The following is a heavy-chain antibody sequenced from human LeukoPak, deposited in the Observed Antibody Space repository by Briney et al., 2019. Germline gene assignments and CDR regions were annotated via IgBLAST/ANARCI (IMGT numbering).Heavy chain of an antibody. CDR2: IYYSGST. CDR3: ARYPGLEGTGSRGAFDY. CDR1: GGSISSYY. J-gene: IGHJ4*02. D-gene: IGHD3-10*01. Sequence: SETLSLTCTVSGGSISSYYWSWIRQPPGKGLEWIGYIYYSGSTNYNPSLKSRVTISVDTSKNRFSLKLNSVTAADTAVYYCARYPGLEGTGSRGAFDYWGQGALVTVSS. V-gene: IGHV4-59*01.